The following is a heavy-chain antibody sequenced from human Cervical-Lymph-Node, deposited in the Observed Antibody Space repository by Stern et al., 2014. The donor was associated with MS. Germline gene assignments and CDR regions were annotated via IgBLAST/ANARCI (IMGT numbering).Heavy chain of an antibody. Sequence: VQLVESGGGSVKPGGSLRLSCAVSGFTFSDYHMHWIRQAPGKGLEWISYISTTGKTIYYADSVKGRFTISRDNAKNSLHLQMNSLRVEDTAVYYCVRASDPLFEYWGQGTLVTVSS. J-gene: IGHJ4*02. D-gene: IGHD2-21*02. CDR2: ISTTGKTI. CDR3: VRASDPLFEY. CDR1: GFTFSDYH. V-gene: IGHV3-11*01.